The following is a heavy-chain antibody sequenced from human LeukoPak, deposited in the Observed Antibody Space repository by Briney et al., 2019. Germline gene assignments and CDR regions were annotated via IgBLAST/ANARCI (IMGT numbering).Heavy chain of an antibody. CDR2: IYTSGST. D-gene: IGHD3-3*01. CDR3: ARGSVFGVVIIRGDGAFDI. Sequence: NPSETLSLTCTVSGYSISSGYYWGWIRQPAGKGLEWIGRIYTSGSTNYNPSLKSRVTMSVDTSKNQFSLKLSSVTAADTAVYYCARGSVFGVVIIRGDGAFDIWGQGIMVTVSS. V-gene: IGHV4-4*07. CDR1: GYSISSGYY. J-gene: IGHJ3*02.